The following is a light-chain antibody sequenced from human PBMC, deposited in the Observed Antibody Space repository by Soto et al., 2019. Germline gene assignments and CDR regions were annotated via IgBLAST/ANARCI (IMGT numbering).Light chain of an antibody. V-gene: IGLV2-8*01. J-gene: IGLJ1*01. Sequence: QSALTQPPSASGSPGQSVVISCSGTSSDVGGYDYVSWYQQHPGKAPKLMIYEVNKRPSGVPDRFSGSKSGNTASLTVSGLQAEDEADYYCCSYAGSNNYVFGTGTKLTVL. CDR3: CSYAGSNNYV. CDR1: SSDVGGYDY. CDR2: EVN.